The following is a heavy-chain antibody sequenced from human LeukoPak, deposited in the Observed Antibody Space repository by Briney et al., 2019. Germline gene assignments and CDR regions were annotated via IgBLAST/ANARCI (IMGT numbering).Heavy chain of an antibody. V-gene: IGHV4-30-4*08. Sequence: SETLSLTCTVSGGSISSGDYYWSWIRQPPGKGLEWIGYIYYSGSTHYNPSLKSRVTISVDTSKSQFSLKLSSVTAADTAVYYCAKMHYYSYYMDVWGKGTTVTVSS. CDR3: AKMHYYSYYMDV. J-gene: IGHJ6*03. CDR2: IYYSGST. CDR1: GGSISSGDYY.